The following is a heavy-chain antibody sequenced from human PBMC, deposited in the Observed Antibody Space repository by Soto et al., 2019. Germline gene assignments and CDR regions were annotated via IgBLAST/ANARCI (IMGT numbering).Heavy chain of an antibody. D-gene: IGHD6-19*01. CDR3: ARGIGKKWLVPSDY. J-gene: IGHJ4*02. CDR1: GYTFTNYY. Sequence: QVQLVQSGAEVKKPGASVRVSCKAYGYTFTNYYIHWVRQAPGQVLESLGIIDPSGGATTYAQKVVDRVDMPTDLSTGTVYMEVSSLTSEDTAVYYCARGIGKKWLVPSDYWGQGTLGTGSS. V-gene: IGHV1-46*04. CDR2: IDPSGGAT.